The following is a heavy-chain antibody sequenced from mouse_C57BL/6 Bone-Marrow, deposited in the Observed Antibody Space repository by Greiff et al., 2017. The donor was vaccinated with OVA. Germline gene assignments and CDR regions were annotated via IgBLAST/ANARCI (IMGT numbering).Heavy chain of an antibody. J-gene: IGHJ4*01. V-gene: IGHV5-9*01. Sequence: EVQGVESGGGLVKPGGSLKLSCAASGFTFSSYTMSWVRQTPEKRLEWVATISGGGGNTYYPDSVKGRFTISRDNAKNTLYLQMSSLRSEDTALYYCARHDQPTFLCDAMDYWGQGTSVTVSS. CDR2: ISGGGGNT. D-gene: IGHD6-1*01. CDR1: GFTFSSYT. CDR3: ARHDQPTFLCDAMDY.